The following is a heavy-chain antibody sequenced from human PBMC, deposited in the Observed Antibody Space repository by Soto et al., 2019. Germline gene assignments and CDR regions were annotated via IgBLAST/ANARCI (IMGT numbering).Heavy chain of an antibody. CDR2: IYHSGST. V-gene: IGHV4-4*01. J-gene: IGHJ4*02. D-gene: IGHD3-9*01. CDR1: SGSISSTQW. Sequence: QVQLQESGPGLVKPSGTLSLTCAVSSGSISSTQWWSWVRQPPGTGLEWIGEIYHSGSTSYNPSLKSRVTISVDKAKNQFSLRLSSVTAADTAVYCCARALTRINYFDYWGQGTLVTVSS. CDR3: ARALTRINYFDY.